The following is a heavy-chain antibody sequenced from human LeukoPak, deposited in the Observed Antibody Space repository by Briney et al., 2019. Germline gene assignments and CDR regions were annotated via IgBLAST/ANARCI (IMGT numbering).Heavy chain of an antibody. Sequence: ASVKVSCKASGYTFTGYYMHWVRQAPGQGLEWMGWINPNSGGTNYAQKFQGRVTMTRDTSISTAHMELSRLRSDDTAVYYCARMAISDSSSWYEDDAFDIWGQGTMVTVSS. J-gene: IGHJ3*02. V-gene: IGHV1-2*02. CDR1: GYTFTGYY. D-gene: IGHD6-13*01. CDR3: ARMAISDSSSWYEDDAFDI. CDR2: INPNSGGT.